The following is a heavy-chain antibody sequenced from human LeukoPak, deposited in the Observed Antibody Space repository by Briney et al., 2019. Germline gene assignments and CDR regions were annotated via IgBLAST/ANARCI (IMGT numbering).Heavy chain of an antibody. Sequence: PSETLSLTCTVSGGSISISNYCWGWIRQPPGRGLERIGSISYSGTYYNPSLKSRLTISVDTSKNHFSLNLRSVTAADTAVYYCARRTSNPVGAIDYWGQGTLVTVSS. V-gene: IGHV4-39*01. CDR1: GGSISISNYC. J-gene: IGHJ4*02. D-gene: IGHD1-26*01. CDR2: ISYSGT. CDR3: ARRTSNPVGAIDY.